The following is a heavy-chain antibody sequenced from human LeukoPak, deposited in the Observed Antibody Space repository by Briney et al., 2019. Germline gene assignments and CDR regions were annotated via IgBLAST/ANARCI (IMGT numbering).Heavy chain of an antibody. D-gene: IGHD3-9*01. CDR2: INPNSGGT. V-gene: IGHV1-2*02. CDR1: GYTFTGYY. J-gene: IGHJ4*02. Sequence: ASVKVSCKASGYTFTGYYMHWVRQAPGQRPEWMGWINPNSGGTNYAQKFQGRVTMTRDTSISTAYMELSRLRSDDTAVYYCARSTYYDILTGYATFDYWGQGTLVTVSS. CDR3: ARSTYYDILTGYATFDY.